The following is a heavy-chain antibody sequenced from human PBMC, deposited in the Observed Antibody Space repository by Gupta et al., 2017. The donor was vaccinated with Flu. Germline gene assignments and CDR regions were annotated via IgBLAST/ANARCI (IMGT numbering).Heavy chain of an antibody. CDR2: IDHSGGT. Sequence: QVQSQQWGAGLLKPSETLSLTCAVYNASLSGSYWSWIRQHPGKGPEWIVEIDHSGGTNYNPSLKSRVTMSVDTSKNQFSLNLYSVTAADTAIYYCTRLRGFTVGYNWFDPWGQGTLVTVSS. J-gene: IGHJ5*02. D-gene: IGHD4-11*01. CDR1: NASLSGSY. CDR3: TRLRGFTVGYNWFDP. V-gene: IGHV4-34*01.